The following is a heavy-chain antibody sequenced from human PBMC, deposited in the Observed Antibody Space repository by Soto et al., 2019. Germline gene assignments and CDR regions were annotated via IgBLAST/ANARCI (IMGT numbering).Heavy chain of an antibody. CDR1: GFPFREFG. Sequence: QMQLVESGGGVVQPGRSLRLSCVASGFPFREFGMHWVRQAPGKGLEWVALISYDGSDYADSVKGRFTISRDDSRDTLFLHMDNLRPADTVVYYCARRWNYYLDFWGQGTLVAVSS. CDR3: ARRWNYYLDF. J-gene: IGHJ4*02. D-gene: IGHD1-1*01. V-gene: IGHV3-33*05. CDR2: ISYDGSD.